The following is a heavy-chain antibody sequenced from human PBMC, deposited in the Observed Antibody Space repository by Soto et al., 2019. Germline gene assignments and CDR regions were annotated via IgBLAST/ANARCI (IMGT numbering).Heavy chain of an antibody. J-gene: IGHJ4*02. CDR2: TNSDGTDS. D-gene: IGHD3-22*01. CDR3: AKSLYYYDSSPLDH. CDR1: GFDFEDYA. Sequence: GGSLRLSCAAAGFDFEDYAMHWVRQVPGKGLEWVSLTNSDGTDSYYMDSVKGRFTISRDNARSTLYLQMDRLRPEDTALYFCAKSLYYYDSSPLDHWGQGTLVTVSS. V-gene: IGHV3-43D*04.